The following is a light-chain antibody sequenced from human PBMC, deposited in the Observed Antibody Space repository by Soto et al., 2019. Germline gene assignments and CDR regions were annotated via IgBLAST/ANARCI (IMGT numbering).Light chain of an antibody. Sequence: QSALTQPASVSGSPGQSITISCTGTSSDVGGYNYVSWYQQHPGKAPKLMIYDVSNRPSGVSNRFSGSKSGNTAFLTISGLQAEYEADYYCSSYTSSSTRVVFGGGTELTVL. J-gene: IGLJ2*01. CDR2: DVS. CDR3: SSYTSSSTRVV. V-gene: IGLV2-14*01. CDR1: SSDVGGYNY.